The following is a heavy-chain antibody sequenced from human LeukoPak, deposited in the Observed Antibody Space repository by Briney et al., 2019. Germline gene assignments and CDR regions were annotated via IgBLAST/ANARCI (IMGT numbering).Heavy chain of an antibody. CDR3: ARHGTASVYGDSIDY. Sequence: GESLKISCKASGYTYTNYWIGWVRQIPGKGLEWMGINYPGDSDTRYSPSLQGQVTISADKSINTAYLRWSSLKASDTAMYYCARHGTASVYGDSIDYWGRGTLVTVSS. V-gene: IGHV5-51*01. D-gene: IGHD4-17*01. CDR1: GYTYTNYW. CDR2: NYPGDSDT. J-gene: IGHJ4*02.